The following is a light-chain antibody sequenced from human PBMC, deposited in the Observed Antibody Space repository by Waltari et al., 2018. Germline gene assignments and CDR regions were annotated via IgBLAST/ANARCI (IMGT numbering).Light chain of an antibody. CDR2: GAS. V-gene: IGKV3-20*01. J-gene: IGKJ1*01. CDR3: QHYLRLPVT. CDR1: QSVSRA. Sequence: DIVLTQSPGTLSLSLGERATVSCRASQSVSRALAWYQQKPGQAPRLLIYGASTRATCIPDRFSGSGSGTDFSLTISRLEPDDFAVYYCQHYLRLPVTFGQGTTVEI.